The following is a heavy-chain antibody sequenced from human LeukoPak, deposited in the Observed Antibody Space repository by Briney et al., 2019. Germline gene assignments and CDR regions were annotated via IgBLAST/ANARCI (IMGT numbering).Heavy chain of an antibody. J-gene: IGHJ3*02. D-gene: IGHD4-23*01. CDR1: GFTFSNYA. V-gene: IGHV3-33*01. CDR2: IWYDGSYK. CDR3: ARGNSDAFDI. Sequence: PGRSLRLSCAASGFTFSNYAMHWVRQAPGKGLEGMAIIWYDGSYKYYADSVKGRFTISRDNSKNTLYLQVNSLTAEDTAVYYCARGNSDAFDIWGHGTMVTVSS.